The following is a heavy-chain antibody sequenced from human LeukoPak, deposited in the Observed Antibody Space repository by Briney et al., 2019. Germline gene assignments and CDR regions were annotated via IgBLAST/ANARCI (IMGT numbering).Heavy chain of an antibody. CDR1: GGSFSGYY. CDR2: INHSGST. Sequence: KPSETLSLTCAVYGGSFSGYYWSWIRQPPGKGLEWIGEINHSGSTYYNPSLKSRVTISVDTSKNQFSLKLSSVTAADTAVYYCARGNMIVVVISAFDIWGQGTMVTVSS. J-gene: IGHJ3*02. CDR3: ARGNMIVVVISAFDI. V-gene: IGHV4-34*01. D-gene: IGHD3-22*01.